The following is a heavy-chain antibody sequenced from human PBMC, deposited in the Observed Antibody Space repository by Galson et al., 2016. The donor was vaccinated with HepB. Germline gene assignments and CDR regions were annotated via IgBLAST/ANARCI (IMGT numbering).Heavy chain of an antibody. CDR2: INPNSGDT. Sequence: SVKVSCKASGYTFTGYYIHWVRQAPGQGLEWLGWINPNSGDTNYAQKFQGWVTMTRDTSISTAYMELNRLKSDDTAVYYCARELYNSVWPFFRLDVWGQGTTVTVSS. CDR1: GYTFTGYY. V-gene: IGHV1-2*04. J-gene: IGHJ6*02. D-gene: IGHD6-25*01. CDR3: ARELYNSVWPFFRLDV.